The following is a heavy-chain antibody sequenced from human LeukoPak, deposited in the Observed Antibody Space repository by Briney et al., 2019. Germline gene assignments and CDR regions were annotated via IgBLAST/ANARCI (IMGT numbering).Heavy chain of an antibody. V-gene: IGHV4-30-4*01. CDR3: ARDLLNEGNHLDY. Sequence: SETLSLTFIVSGGSISSGGYYWSWIRQPPGKGLDWIGYIYYSGSTYYNPSLKSRITMSVDTSKNPFSLKLSSVTAADTAVYYCARDLLNEGNHLDYWGQGTLVTVSS. CDR2: IYYSGST. CDR1: GGSISSGGYY. J-gene: IGHJ4*02. D-gene: IGHD4-23*01.